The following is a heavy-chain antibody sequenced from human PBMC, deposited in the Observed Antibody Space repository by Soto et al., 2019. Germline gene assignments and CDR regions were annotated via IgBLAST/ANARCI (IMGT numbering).Heavy chain of an antibody. CDR3: ARGNYYDSSARFSDAFDI. V-gene: IGHV1-2*04. J-gene: IGHJ3*02. CDR2: INPISGGT. CDR1: GYTFTGYY. Sequence: ASVKVSCKASGYTFTGYYMHWVRQAPGQGLEWMGWINPISGGTNYAQKFQGWVTMTRDTSISTAYMELSRLRSDDTAVYYCARGNYYDSSARFSDAFDIWGQGTMVTVSS. D-gene: IGHD3-22*01.